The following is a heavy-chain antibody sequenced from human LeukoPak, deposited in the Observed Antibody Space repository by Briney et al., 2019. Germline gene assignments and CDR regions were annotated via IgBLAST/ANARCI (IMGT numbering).Heavy chain of an antibody. CDR2: ISGSGSGGST. J-gene: IGHJ4*02. CDR1: GFTFSSSA. CDR3: ARDSPPDY. V-gene: IGHV3-23*01. Sequence: GGSLRLSCAASGFTFSSSAMSWVRQAPGRGLEWVSNISGSGSGGSTYYADSAKGRFTISRDNSKNTLYLQMNSLRAEDTAVYYCARDSPPDYWGQGTLVTVSS.